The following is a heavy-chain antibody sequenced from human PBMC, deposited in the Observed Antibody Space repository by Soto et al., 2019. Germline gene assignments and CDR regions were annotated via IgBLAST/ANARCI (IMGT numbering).Heavy chain of an antibody. Sequence: GGSLRLSCAASGFTFSTYGMHWVRQAPGKGLEWVAVISYDGSNKYYADSVKGRFTISRDNSKNTLSLQMNSLRAEDTAVYYCAKDLGGTGDIVVVVAATLLFDYWGQGTLVTVSS. CDR3: AKDLGGTGDIVVVVAATLLFDY. D-gene: IGHD2-15*01. CDR1: GFTFSTYG. CDR2: ISYDGSNK. J-gene: IGHJ4*02. V-gene: IGHV3-30*18.